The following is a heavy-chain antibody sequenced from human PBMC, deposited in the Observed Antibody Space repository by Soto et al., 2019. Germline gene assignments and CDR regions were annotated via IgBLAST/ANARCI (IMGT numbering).Heavy chain of an antibody. J-gene: IGHJ5*02. CDR1: GFTFSIYG. CDR3: AKPGMTTVTTCNNWFDP. D-gene: IGHD4-17*01. V-gene: IGHV3-30*18. Sequence: QVQLVESGGGVVQPGRSLRLSCAASGFTFSIYGMHWVRQAAGKWLEWVAVISYDGSNKYYADSVKGRFTISRDNSKNTLYLQMNSLRAEDTSVYYCAKPGMTTVTTCNNWFDPWGQGTLVTVSS. CDR2: ISYDGSNK.